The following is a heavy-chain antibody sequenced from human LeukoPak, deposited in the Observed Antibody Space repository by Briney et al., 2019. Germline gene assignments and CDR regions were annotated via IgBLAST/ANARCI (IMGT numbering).Heavy chain of an antibody. CDR1: GGSIGSFF. D-gene: IGHD3-16*01. V-gene: IGHV4-59*01. Sequence: PSETLSLTCTVSGGSIGSFFWSWIRQPPGKAVEWIGYIHYSRSTKYNPSLKSRVTISVDTSENQFSLTLNSVTAADTAVYYCARSRGGYGDYGSWFDPWGQGTLVTVSS. J-gene: IGHJ5*02. CDR3: ARSRGGYGDYGSWFDP. CDR2: IHYSRST.